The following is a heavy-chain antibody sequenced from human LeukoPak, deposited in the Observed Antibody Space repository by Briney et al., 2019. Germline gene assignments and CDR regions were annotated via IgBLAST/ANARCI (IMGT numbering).Heavy chain of an antibody. D-gene: IGHD5-24*01. Sequence: PGGSLRLSCAASGFTVSSNYMNWVRQAPGKGLEWVSVICGGGNIYYADSVKGRFTISRDNSKNTLYFQMNSLRAEDTAVYYCARGAGYNYPYYFDYWGQGTLVTVSS. CDR3: ARGAGYNYPYYFDY. V-gene: IGHV3-53*01. CDR1: GFTVSSNY. CDR2: ICGGGNI. J-gene: IGHJ4*02.